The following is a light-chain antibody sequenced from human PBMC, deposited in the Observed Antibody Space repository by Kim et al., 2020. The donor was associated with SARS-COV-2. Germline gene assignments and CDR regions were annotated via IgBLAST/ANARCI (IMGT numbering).Light chain of an antibody. CDR1: QGIDSW. Sequence: SASVGDRFTITCRASQGIDSWLAWYQQKPGNAPKLMIYGASSLQSGVPSRFSGSGSGTDFTLTISSLQPEDFATYYCQQGNSFPLTFGQGTKLEI. CDR3: QQGNSFPLT. V-gene: IGKV1-12*01. J-gene: IGKJ2*01. CDR2: GAS.